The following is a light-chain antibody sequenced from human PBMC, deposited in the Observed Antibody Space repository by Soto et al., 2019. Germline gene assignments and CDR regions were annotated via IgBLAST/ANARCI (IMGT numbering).Light chain of an antibody. CDR3: SSYTSSSTLGV. CDR1: SSDVGGYNY. CDR2: DVS. V-gene: IGLV2-14*01. J-gene: IGLJ1*01. Sequence: LTQPASVSGSPGQSITISCTGTSSDVGGYNYVSWYQQHPGKAPKLMIYDVSNRPSGVSNRFSGSKSGNTASLTISGLQAEDEADYYCSSYTSSSTLGVFGTGTKLTVL.